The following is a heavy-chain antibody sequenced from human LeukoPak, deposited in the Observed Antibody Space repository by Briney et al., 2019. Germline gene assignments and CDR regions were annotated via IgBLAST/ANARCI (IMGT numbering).Heavy chain of an antibody. CDR3: ARSMVRGVIEYYYYYMDV. CDR2: ISAYNGNT. D-gene: IGHD3-10*01. V-gene: IGHV1-18*01. Sequence: ASVKVSCKASGYTFTSYGFSWVRQAPGQGLEWMGWISAYNGNTNYAQKLQGRVTMTTDTSTSTAYMELRSLRCDDTAVYYCARSMVRGVIEYYYYYMDVWGKGNTVTISS. J-gene: IGHJ6*03. CDR1: GYTFTSYG.